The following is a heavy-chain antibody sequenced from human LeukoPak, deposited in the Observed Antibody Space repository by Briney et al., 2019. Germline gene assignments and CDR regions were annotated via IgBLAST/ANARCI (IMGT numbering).Heavy chain of an antibody. CDR2: IYYSGST. J-gene: IGHJ6*03. CDR1: GGSISSYY. CDR3: ARVWRGYYYMDV. Sequence: SETLSLTWTVSGGSISSYYWSWIRQPPGKGLEWIGYIYYSGSTNYNPSLKSRVTISVDTSKNQFSLKLSSVTAADTAVYYCARVWRGYYYMDVWGKGTTVTVSS. V-gene: IGHV4-59*01.